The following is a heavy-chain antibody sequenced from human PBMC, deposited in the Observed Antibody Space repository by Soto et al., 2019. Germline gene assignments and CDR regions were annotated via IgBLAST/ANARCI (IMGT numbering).Heavy chain of an antibody. CDR2: ISGSGGST. CDR1: GFTFSSYA. Sequence: XVSLRLSCAASGFTFSSYAMSWVRQAPGKGLEWVSAISGSGGSTYYADSVKGRFTISRDNSKNTLYLQMNSLRAEDTAVYYCAKDYYDFWSGYYMTGNVWGQGTTVTVSS. J-gene: IGHJ6*02. CDR3: AKDYYDFWSGYYMTGNV. V-gene: IGHV3-23*01. D-gene: IGHD3-3*01.